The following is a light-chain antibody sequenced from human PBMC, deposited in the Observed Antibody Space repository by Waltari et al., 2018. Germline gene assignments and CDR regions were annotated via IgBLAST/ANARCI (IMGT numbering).Light chain of an antibody. CDR2: GAS. CDR3: QQYNNWPPYP. Sequence: EIVMTQSPATLSVSPGERDTIYFRASQSVRRNLAWYQQTPGQAPRLLIYGASTRATGIPARFSGSGSGTEFTLTISSLQSEDFAVYYCQQYNNWPPYPFGQGTKLEIK. V-gene: IGKV3-15*01. CDR1: QSVRRN. J-gene: IGKJ2*01.